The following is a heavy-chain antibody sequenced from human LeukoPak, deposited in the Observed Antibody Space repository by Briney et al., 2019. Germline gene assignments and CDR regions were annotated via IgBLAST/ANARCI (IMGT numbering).Heavy chain of an antibody. J-gene: IGHJ3*02. V-gene: IGHV1-18*01. D-gene: IGHD3-9*01. CDR2: TSPYNGNA. CDR1: GYTFTSYG. CDR3: ARGGVDILTGCRYAFDI. Sequence: ASVKVSCKASGYTFTSYGLSWVRQAPGQGLEFMGWTSPYNGNAKYAQNFQGRVTMTTDTSTSTAYMELRSLRSDDTAVYYCARGGVDILTGCRYAFDIWGHGTMVTVSS.